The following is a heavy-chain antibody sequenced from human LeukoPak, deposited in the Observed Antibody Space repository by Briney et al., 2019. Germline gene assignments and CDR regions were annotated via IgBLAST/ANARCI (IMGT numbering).Heavy chain of an antibody. CDR1: GFTFSSYS. D-gene: IGHD3-22*01. V-gene: IGHV3-21*01. J-gene: IGHJ4*03. Sequence: GGSLRLSCAASGFTFSSYSMNWVRQAPGKGLEWVSSISISSSYIYYADSVKGRFTISRDNAKTSLYLQMNSLRAEDTAVYYCARASRPYYYDSSGGYFDYWGQGTLVTVSS. CDR2: ISISSSYI. CDR3: ARASRPYYYDSSGGYFDY.